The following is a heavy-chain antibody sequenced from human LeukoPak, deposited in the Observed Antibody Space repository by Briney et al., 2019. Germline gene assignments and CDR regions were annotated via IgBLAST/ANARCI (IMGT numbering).Heavy chain of an antibody. CDR1: GYTFTSYD. D-gene: IGHD5-24*01. Sequence: GASVKVSCKASGYTFTSYDINWVRQATGQGLEWMGWMNPNSGNTGYAQKFQGRVTITADESTSTAYMELSSLRSEDTAVYYCAREGRRDGYNDAFDIWGQGTMVTVSS. CDR2: MNPNSGNT. CDR3: AREGRRDGYNDAFDI. V-gene: IGHV1-8*01. J-gene: IGHJ3*02.